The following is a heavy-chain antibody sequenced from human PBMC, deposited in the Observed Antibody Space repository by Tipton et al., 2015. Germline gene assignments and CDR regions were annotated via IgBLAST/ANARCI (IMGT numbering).Heavy chain of an antibody. CDR2: IYNSGST. Sequence: TLSLTCTVSGRPIGSGGHYWSWIRQPPGKGLEWIGYIYNSGSTNYNPSLKSRVTISVDTSKNQLSLKLSSVTAADTAVYYCATGRSIAARPFDYWGQGTLVTVSS. CDR1: GRPIGSGGHY. D-gene: IGHD6-6*01. V-gene: IGHV4-61*08. CDR3: ATGRSIAARPFDY. J-gene: IGHJ4*02.